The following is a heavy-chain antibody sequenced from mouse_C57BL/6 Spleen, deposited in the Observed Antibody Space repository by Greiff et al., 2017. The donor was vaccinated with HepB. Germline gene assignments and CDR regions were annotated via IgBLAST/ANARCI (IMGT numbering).Heavy chain of an antibody. J-gene: IGHJ4*01. CDR3: ARSRRLQREAMDY. Sequence: QVQLQQPGAELVKPGASVKMSCKASGYTFTSYWITWVKQRPGQGLEWIGDIYPGSGSTNYNEKFKSKATLTVDTSSSTAYMQLSSLTSEDSAVYYCARSRRLQREAMDYWGQGTSVTVSS. D-gene: IGHD6-1*01. CDR1: GYTFTSYW. CDR2: IYPGSGST. V-gene: IGHV1-55*01.